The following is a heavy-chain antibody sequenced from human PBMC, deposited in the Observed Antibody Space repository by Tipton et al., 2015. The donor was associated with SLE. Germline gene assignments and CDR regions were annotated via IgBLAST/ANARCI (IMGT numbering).Heavy chain of an antibody. V-gene: IGHV3-15*01. Sequence: GSLRLSCAASGFTVSSDYMSWVRQAPGKGLEWVGRIKSRRDGGTTDYAAPVKGRFSISRDDSADTLSLQMNSLRTQDTAVYYCTTTLTPDLDVWGRGTTVSVSS. CDR2: IKSRRDGGTT. CDR1: GFTVSSDY. CDR3: TTTLTPDLDV. D-gene: IGHD4-17*01. J-gene: IGHJ6*02.